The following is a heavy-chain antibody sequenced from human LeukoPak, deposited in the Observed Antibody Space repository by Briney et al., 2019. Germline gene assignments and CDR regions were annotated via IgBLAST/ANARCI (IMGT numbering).Heavy chain of an antibody. CDR2: IYPGDSDT. J-gene: IGHJ4*02. V-gene: IGHV5-51*01. CDR1: GYSFTSYW. Sequence: GESLKISCKGSGYSFTSYWVAWVRQMPGKGLEWMGIIYPGDSDTRYSPSFQGQVTISADKSISTAYLQGSSLKASDTAMYYCARHVGDRRISDIDYWGQGTLVTVSS. CDR3: ARHVGDRRISDIDY. D-gene: IGHD3-16*01.